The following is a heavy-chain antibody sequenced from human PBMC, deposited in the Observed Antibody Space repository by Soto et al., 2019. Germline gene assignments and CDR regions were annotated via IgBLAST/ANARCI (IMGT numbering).Heavy chain of an antibody. CDR2: IAYDGSNK. J-gene: IGHJ4*02. V-gene: IGHV3-30*18. CDR1: GFTFSSYG. Sequence: QVQLVESGGGVVQPGRSLRLSCTASGFTFSSYGMHWVRQAPGKGLEWVAVIAYDGSNKYYADSVKGRLTISKDNFKNTLYLQMNILRSEDTAVYYCAKDRSSSWTFDYWGRGTLVTVSS. CDR3: AKDRSSSWTFDY. D-gene: IGHD6-13*01.